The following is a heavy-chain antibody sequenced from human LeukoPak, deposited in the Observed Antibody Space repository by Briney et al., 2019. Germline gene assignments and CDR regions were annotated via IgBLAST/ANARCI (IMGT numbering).Heavy chain of an antibody. D-gene: IGHD1-14*01. J-gene: IGHJ6*03. CDR1: GGYINNYY. V-gene: IGHV4-59*01. CDR3: ARGTIGASYYYYMDV. Sequence: SETLSLTCTVSGGYINNYYWSWIRQPPGRGLEWIGYVYYSGSTNYNPSLRSRVTTSVDTSKNQFSLKLSSVTAADTAVYYCARGTIGASYYYYMDVWGKGTTVTVSS. CDR2: VYYSGST.